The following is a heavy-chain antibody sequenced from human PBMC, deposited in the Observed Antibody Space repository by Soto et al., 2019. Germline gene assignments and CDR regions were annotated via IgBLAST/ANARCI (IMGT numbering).Heavy chain of an antibody. D-gene: IGHD3-3*01. Sequence: GGSLRLSCAASGFSFSSYAISWVRQAPGKGLEWVSSIGGRGGSTYYADSVKGRFTISRDNSKNTVYLQMNSLRVEDTAVYYCAKQGDYDFWSSSNHWLDPWGQGTLVTVSS. V-gene: IGHV3-23*01. J-gene: IGHJ5*02. CDR2: IGGRGGST. CDR1: GFSFSSYA. CDR3: AKQGDYDFWSSSNHWLDP.